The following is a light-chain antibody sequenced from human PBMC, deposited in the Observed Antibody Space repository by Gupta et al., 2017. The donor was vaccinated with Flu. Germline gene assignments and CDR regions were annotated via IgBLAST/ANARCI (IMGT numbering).Light chain of an antibody. Sequence: QSALTQPASVSGSPGQSITIPCTGTSRDVGGYNYVSWYQQHPAKPPNLMIYEVSNRPAGVSNRFSASKSGNTASLTISGRQAEDEADYYCSSDTSSSTYVFGTGTKVTVL. J-gene: IGLJ1*01. CDR3: SSDTSSSTYV. CDR1: SRDVGGYNY. V-gene: IGLV2-14*01. CDR2: EVS.